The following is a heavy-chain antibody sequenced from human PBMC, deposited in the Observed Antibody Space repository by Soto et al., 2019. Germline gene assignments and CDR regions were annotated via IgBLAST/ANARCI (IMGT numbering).Heavy chain of an antibody. D-gene: IGHD3-22*01. J-gene: IGHJ4*02. CDR1: GDSISSYY. CDR3: MLGSGWKDFDY. V-gene: IGHV4-39*01. Sequence: TSETLSLTCTVSGDSISSYYWGWIRQPPGKGLEWIGNIYYSGSTYYNPSLKSRVTISVDTSKNQFSLKLSSVTAADTAVYYCMLGSGWKDFDYWGQGTLVTVSS. CDR2: IYYSGST.